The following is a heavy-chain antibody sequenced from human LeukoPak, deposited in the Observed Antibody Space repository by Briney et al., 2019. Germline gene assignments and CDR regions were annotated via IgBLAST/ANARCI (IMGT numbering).Heavy chain of an antibody. J-gene: IGHJ5*02. Sequence: EASVNVSCKASGYTFTGYYMHWVRQAPGQGLEWRGWINPNSGGTNYAQKFQGRVTMTRDTSISTAYMELSRLRSDDTAVYYCARGLGRSSGYHWWWFDPWGQGTLVTVSS. CDR2: INPNSGGT. V-gene: IGHV1-2*02. CDR1: GYTFTGYY. CDR3: ARGLGRSSGYHWWWFDP. D-gene: IGHD3-22*01.